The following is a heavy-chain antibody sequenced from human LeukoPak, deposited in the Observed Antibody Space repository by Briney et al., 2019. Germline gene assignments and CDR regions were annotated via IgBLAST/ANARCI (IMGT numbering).Heavy chain of an antibody. D-gene: IGHD3-10*01. CDR2: IRYDGSNK. CDR3: AKDNYYGSGTNDY. J-gene: IGHJ4*02. V-gene: IGHV3-30*02. CDR1: GFTFSSYG. Sequence: TGGFLRLSCAASGFTFSSYGMHWVRQAPGKGLEWVAFIRYDGSNKYYADSVKGRFTISRDNSKSTLYLQMNSLRAEDTAVYYCAKDNYYGSGTNDYWGQGALVTVSS.